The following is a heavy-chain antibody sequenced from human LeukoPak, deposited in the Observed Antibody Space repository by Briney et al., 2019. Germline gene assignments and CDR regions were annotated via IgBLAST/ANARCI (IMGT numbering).Heavy chain of an antibody. Sequence: ASVKVSCKPSGYIFASYGISWVRQAPGQGLEWMGWISAYNGDTKYAQNLQGRVTLTTDTSTGTAYMELRSLTSDDTALYYFARDTALIITPGGPDYWGRGTLITVSS. J-gene: IGHJ4*02. CDR1: GYIFASYG. V-gene: IGHV1-18*01. CDR3: ARDTALIITPGGPDY. D-gene: IGHD3-10*01. CDR2: ISAYNGDT.